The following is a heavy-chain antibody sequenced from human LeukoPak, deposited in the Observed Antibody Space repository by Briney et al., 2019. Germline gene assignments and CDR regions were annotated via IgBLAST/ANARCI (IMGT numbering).Heavy chain of an antibody. CDR1: GGSISSGSYY. D-gene: IGHD3-22*01. CDR3: ASLPISPYDSRDY. J-gene: IGHJ4*02. CDR2: IYTSGST. Sequence: SQTLSLTCTASGGSISSGSYYWSWIRQPAGKGLEWIGRIYTSGSTNYNPSLKSRVTISVDTSKNQFSLKLSSVTAADTAVYYCASLPISPYDSRDYWGQGTLVTVSS. V-gene: IGHV4-61*02.